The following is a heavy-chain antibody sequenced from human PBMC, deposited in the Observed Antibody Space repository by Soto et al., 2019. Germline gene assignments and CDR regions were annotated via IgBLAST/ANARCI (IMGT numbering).Heavy chain of an antibody. Sequence: EVKLAESGGGLVQPGGSLRLSCVASGVSVGNAWMNWVRQAPGRGPEWVARIKTNRERGATDHAAPVRGRFTIPRDDSKNTLYLQMNSLKAEDSAVYYCATDLAGLNDPRTYWGQGTLVTVSS. CDR1: GVSVGNAW. CDR2: IKTNRERGAT. CDR3: ATDLAGLNDPRTY. J-gene: IGHJ4*02. V-gene: IGHV3-15*07. D-gene: IGHD3-16*01.